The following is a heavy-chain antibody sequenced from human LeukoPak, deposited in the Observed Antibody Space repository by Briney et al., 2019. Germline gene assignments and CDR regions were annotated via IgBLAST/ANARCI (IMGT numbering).Heavy chain of an antibody. J-gene: IGHJ5*02. CDR3: ARDLAARWGPYTWFHP. V-gene: IGHV1-18*01. CDR2: ISAYNGNT. D-gene: IGHD3-16*01. Sequence: ASVKVSCKASGYTFTSYGISWVRQAPGQGLEWMGWISAYNGNTNYAQKLQGRVTMTTDTFKGTAYMELRSLRSGDTAVYYCARDLAARWGPYTWFHPWGQGTLVTVSS. CDR1: GYTFTSYG.